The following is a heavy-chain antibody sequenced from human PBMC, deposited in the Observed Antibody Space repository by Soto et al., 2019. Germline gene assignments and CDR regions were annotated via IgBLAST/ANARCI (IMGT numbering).Heavy chain of an antibody. D-gene: IGHD3-9*01. Sequence: PSETLSLTCTVSGGSISSYYWSWIRQPPGKGLEWIGYTYYSGSTNYNPSLKSRVTISVDTSKNQFSLKLSSVTAADTAVYYCARFRYYDILTGYLTDYYYYGLDVWGQGTTVT. CDR3: ARFRYYDILTGYLTDYYYYGLDV. J-gene: IGHJ6*02. V-gene: IGHV4-59*01. CDR2: TYYSGST. CDR1: GGSISSYY.